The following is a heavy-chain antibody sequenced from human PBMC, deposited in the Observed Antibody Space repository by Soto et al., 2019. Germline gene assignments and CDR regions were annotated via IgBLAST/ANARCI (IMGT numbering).Heavy chain of an antibody. CDR2: IDWDDDK. D-gene: IGHD2-2*01. Sequence: QITLTESGPTRVKPTQTLTLTCTFSGFSISTSGVGVGWIRQPPGKALEWLAVIDWDDDKRYNPSLKSRLNIIQNTTNTQVVLTTKSMVPVDTAKYFCAHRGYMSGNWYQGYLDQWGQGTLVTVSS. V-gene: IGHV2-5*02. CDR1: GFSISTSGVG. CDR3: AHRGYMSGNWYQGYLDQ. J-gene: IGHJ4*02.